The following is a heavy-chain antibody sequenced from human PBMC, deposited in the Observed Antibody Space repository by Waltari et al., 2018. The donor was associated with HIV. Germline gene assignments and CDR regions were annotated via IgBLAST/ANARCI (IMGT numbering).Heavy chain of an antibody. CDR3: AVIVVVPAAAYYGMDV. J-gene: IGHJ6*02. D-gene: IGHD2-2*01. CDR1: GFTFSSYS. CDR2: ISSSSSTI. Sequence: EVQLVESGGGLVQPGGSLRLSCAASGFTFSSYSMNWVRQAPGKGLEWVSYISSSSSTIYYADSVKGRFTISRDNAKNSLYLQMNSLRAEDTAVYYCAVIVVVPAAAYYGMDVWGQGTTVTVSS. V-gene: IGHV3-48*04.